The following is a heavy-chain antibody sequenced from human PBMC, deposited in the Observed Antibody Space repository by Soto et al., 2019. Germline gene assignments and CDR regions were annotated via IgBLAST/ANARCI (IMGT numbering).Heavy chain of an antibody. V-gene: IGHV4-61*01. D-gene: IGHD3-22*01. Sequence: QVQLQESGPGLVKPSETLSLTCTVSGDSVRSGIYYWSWIRQPPGKRLELIGFIDYSGSTNHNPSLKGRVTIAIDTSKNQFSLSLKSVTAADTAVYYCARVGYHSSDHLSKWFDPWGQGTLVTVSS. CDR1: GDSVRSGIYY. CDR2: IDYSGST. J-gene: IGHJ5*02. CDR3: ARVGYHSSDHLSKWFDP.